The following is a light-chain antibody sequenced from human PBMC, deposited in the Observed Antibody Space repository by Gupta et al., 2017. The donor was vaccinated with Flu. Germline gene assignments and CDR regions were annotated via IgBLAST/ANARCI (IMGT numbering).Light chain of an antibody. V-gene: IGLV1-47*01. CDR2: RNN. CDR3: AAWDDSLSGPLYV. J-gene: IGLJ1*01. Sequence: QSVLTQPPSASGTPGQRVTLSCSGSSSNIGSNYVYWYQQLPGTAPKLLIYRNNQRPSGVPDRFSGSKSGTSASLAISGLRSEDEADYYCAAWDDSLSGPLYVFGTGTKVTVL. CDR1: SSNIGSNY.